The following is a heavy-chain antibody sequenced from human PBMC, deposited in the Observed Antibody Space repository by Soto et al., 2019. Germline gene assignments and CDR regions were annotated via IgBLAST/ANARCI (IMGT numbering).Heavy chain of an antibody. Sequence: GGSLRLSCAASGFTFSSYWMHWVRQAPGKGLVWVSRINSDGSSTSYADSVKGRFTISRDNAKNTLYLQMNSLRAEDTAVYYCARDGNFWSGYYSHYYYMDVWGKGTTVTVSS. CDR2: INSDGSST. J-gene: IGHJ6*03. D-gene: IGHD3-3*01. CDR3: ARDGNFWSGYYSHYYYMDV. CDR1: GFTFSSYW. V-gene: IGHV3-74*01.